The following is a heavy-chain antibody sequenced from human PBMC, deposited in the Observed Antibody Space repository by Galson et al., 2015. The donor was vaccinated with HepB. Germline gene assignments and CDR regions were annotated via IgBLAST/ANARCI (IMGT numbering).Heavy chain of an antibody. CDR3: ARGLSVVPTARRENWFDP. V-gene: IGHV3-13*01. J-gene: IGHJ5*02. Sequence: SLRLSCAASGFTLSNYDMHWVRQATGKGLEWVSTINTAGDTYYPGSVKGRFTISRENAKNSLYLQMNSLRAGDTAVYYCARGLSVVPTARRENWFDPWGQGILVTVSS. CDR1: GFTLSNYD. D-gene: IGHD2-2*01. CDR2: INTAGDT.